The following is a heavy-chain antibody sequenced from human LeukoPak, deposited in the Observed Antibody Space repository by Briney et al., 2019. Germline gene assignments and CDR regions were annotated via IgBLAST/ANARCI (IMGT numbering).Heavy chain of an antibody. D-gene: IGHD2-15*01. CDR1: GFTFNNYW. CDR3: ARDGLAAATLHWCFDL. V-gene: IGHV3-21*01. J-gene: IGHJ2*01. Sequence: GGSLRLSCAASGFTFNNYWMSWVRQAPGKGLEWVSSISSSSSYIYYADSVKGRFTISRDNARNSLYLQMNSLRAEDTAVYYCARDGLAAATLHWCFDLWGRGTLVTVSS. CDR2: ISSSSSYI.